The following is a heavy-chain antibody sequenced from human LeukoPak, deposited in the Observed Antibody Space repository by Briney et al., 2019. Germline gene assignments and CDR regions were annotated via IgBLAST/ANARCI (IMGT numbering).Heavy chain of an antibody. CDR1: GFTFSRYW. V-gene: IGHV3-74*01. J-gene: IGHJ4*02. CDR2: LNSDGRST. D-gene: IGHD3-22*01. CDR3: ARMYYHDSSDSYWAPDY. Sequence: PGGALRLSCAGSGFTFSRYWMHWGRQAPGKGVGGVSRLNSDGRSTKYADSVKGRFTISRDNAKNTLYLQMNSLSAEETAVYYCARMYYHDSSDSYWAPDYWGQGTLVTVSS.